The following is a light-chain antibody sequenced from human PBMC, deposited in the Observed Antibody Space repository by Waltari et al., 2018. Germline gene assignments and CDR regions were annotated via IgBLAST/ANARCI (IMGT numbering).Light chain of an antibody. Sequence: QSALTQPRSVSGSPGQSVTISCTGTSGDVGDYNYVSWYQEQPGKAPRLTIYDVSERPSGVPDRFSASKCGNTAALTISGLQAEDEGSYHCCSRAGSSVVFGGGTKLTVL. V-gene: IGLV2-11*01. J-gene: IGLJ2*01. CDR3: CSRAGSSVV. CDR1: SGDVGDYNY. CDR2: DVS.